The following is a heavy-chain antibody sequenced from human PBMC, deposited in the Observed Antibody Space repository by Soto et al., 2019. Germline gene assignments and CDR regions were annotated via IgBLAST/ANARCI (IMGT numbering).Heavy chain of an antibody. Sequence: ASVKVSCKASGYTFTSYGISWVRQAPGQGLEWMGWISAYNGNTNYAQKLQGRVTMTTDTSTSTAYMELRSLRSEDTAVYYCATPGRSGSYYNPYYFDYWGQGTLVTVSS. D-gene: IGHD3-10*01. J-gene: IGHJ4*02. V-gene: IGHV1-18*01. CDR1: GYTFTSYG. CDR2: ISAYNGNT. CDR3: ATPGRSGSYYNPYYFDY.